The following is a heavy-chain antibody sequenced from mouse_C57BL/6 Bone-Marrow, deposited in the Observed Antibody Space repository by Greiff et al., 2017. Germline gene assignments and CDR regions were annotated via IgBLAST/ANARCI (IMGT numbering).Heavy chain of an antibody. V-gene: IGHV1-69*01. CDR1: GYTFTSYW. D-gene: IGHD2-1*01. J-gene: IGHJ2*01. Sequence: VQLQQPGAELVMPGASVKLSCKASGYTFTSYWMHWVKQRPGQGLEWIGEIDPSDSYTNYNQKFKGKSTLTVDKSSSTAYMQLSSLTSEDSAVYYCASQARSTLYFDYWGQGTTLTVSS. CDR2: IDPSDSYT. CDR3: ASQARSTLYFDY.